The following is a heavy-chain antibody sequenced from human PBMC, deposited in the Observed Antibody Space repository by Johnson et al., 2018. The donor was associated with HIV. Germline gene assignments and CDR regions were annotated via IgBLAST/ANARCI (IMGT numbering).Heavy chain of an antibody. V-gene: IGHV3-30*04. D-gene: IGHD5-12*01. J-gene: IGHJ3*02. CDR1: GFTFSSYA. CDR3: AKVRGWSDDTFDI. CDR2: ISYDGSNK. Sequence: QVQLVESGGGVVQPGRSLRLSCAASGFTFSSYAMHWVRQAPGKGLDWVAVISYDGSNKYYADSVKGRFTIPRDNSKNTLYLQMNSLRAEDTAVYYCAKVRGWSDDTFDIWGQGTMVTVSS.